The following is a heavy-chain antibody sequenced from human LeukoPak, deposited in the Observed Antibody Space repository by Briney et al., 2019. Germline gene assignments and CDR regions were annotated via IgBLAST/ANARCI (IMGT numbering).Heavy chain of an antibody. CDR3: ARGGVDIVATNYYYYGMDV. Sequence: PSETLSLTCTVSGGSISSGGYYWSWIRQHLGKGLEWIGYIYYSGSTYYNPSLKSRVTISVDTSKNQFSLKLSSVTAADTAVYYCARGGVDIVATNYYYYGMDVWGQGTTVTVSS. CDR1: GGSISSGGYY. CDR2: IYYSGST. D-gene: IGHD5-12*01. V-gene: IGHV4-31*03. J-gene: IGHJ6*02.